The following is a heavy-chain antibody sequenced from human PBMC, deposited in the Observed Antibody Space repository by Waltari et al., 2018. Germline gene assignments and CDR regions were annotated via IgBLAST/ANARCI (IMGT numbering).Heavy chain of an antibody. V-gene: IGHV3-13*01. CDR2: IGTAGDT. Sequence: EVQLVESGGGLVQPGGSLRLSCAASGFTFSSYDMHWVRQATGKGLEWVSAIGTAGDTYYPGSVKGRFTISRENAKNSLYLQMNSLRAGDTAVYYCARGYCSGGSCFPAAPFDYWGQGTLVTVSS. CDR1: GFTFSSYD. J-gene: IGHJ4*02. D-gene: IGHD2-15*01. CDR3: ARGYCSGGSCFPAAPFDY.